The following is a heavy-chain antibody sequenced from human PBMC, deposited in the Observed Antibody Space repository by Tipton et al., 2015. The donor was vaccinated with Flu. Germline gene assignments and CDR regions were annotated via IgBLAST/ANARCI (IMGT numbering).Heavy chain of an antibody. D-gene: IGHD2-2*02. CDR2: ISNSGGST. J-gene: IGHJ4*02. V-gene: IGHV3-23*01. CDR1: GFTFSTYG. Sequence: SLRLSCAASGFTFSTYGMSWVRQAPGKGLEWVSVISNSGGSTFYSDSVKGRFTISRDNFSNMVHLQMHSLTPKDTAIYYCAKRRTSVNVSTTSCYRGADYLVQGTLVTVSS. CDR3: AKRRTSVNVSTTSCYRGADY.